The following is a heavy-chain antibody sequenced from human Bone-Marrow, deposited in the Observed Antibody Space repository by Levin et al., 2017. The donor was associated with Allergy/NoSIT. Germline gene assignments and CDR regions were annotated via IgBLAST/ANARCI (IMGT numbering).Heavy chain of an antibody. J-gene: IGHJ5*02. Sequence: PSETLSLTCAVYGGSFSGYYWSWIRQPPGKGLEWIGEINHSGSTNYNPSLKSRVTISVDTSKNQFSLKLSSVTAADTAVYYCARLSPGTATWGQGTLVTVSS. CDR3: ARLSPGTAT. V-gene: IGHV4-34*01. CDR2: INHSGST. CDR1: GGSFSGYY. D-gene: IGHD1-14*01.